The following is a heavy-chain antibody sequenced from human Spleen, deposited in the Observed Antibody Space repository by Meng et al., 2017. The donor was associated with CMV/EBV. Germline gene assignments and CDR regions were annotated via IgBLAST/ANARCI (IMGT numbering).Heavy chain of an antibody. CDR1: GCSISSGDYY. CDR3: AFYVWGSYRSAPFDY. Sequence: QVTLQPWGAGMVKPSQTLSLTCTVSGCSISSGDYYWSWIRQPPGKGLEWIGYIYYSGSTYYNPSLKSRVTISVDTSKNQFSLKLSSVTAADTAVYYCAFYVWGSYRSAPFDYWGQGTLVTVSS. D-gene: IGHD3-16*02. J-gene: IGHJ4*02. V-gene: IGHV4-30-4*08. CDR2: IYYSGST.